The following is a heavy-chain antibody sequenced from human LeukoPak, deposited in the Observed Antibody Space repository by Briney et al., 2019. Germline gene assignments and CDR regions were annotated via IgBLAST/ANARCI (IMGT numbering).Heavy chain of an antibody. CDR1: GFTFSSYA. V-gene: IGHV3-23*01. CDR3: ARANSSAWHNFDF. J-gene: IGHJ4*02. Sequence: GGSLRLSCAASGFTFSSYAMSWVRQAPGKGLEWVSAISGSGGSTYYADSVKGRFTISRDNSRDTLYLEMNSLRTEDRAVYYCARANSSAWHNFDFWGQGTLDTVSS. D-gene: IGHD6-19*01. CDR2: ISGSGGST.